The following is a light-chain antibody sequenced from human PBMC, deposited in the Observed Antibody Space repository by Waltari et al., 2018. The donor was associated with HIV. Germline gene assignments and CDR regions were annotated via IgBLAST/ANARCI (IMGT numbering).Light chain of an antibody. J-gene: IGLJ1*01. CDR1: TSPIGRNY. V-gene: IGLV1-47*01. Sequence: QSALTQPPSLSGAPGQRLPIPCSGNTSPIGRNYVFWFRQVPGTSPKLLIYRNKHRPSGVVDRCSGSRSGVSASLVILGLRVDDEADYYCSSWDDRLRGHVFGGGTTVSV. CDR3: SSWDDRLRGHV. CDR2: RNK.